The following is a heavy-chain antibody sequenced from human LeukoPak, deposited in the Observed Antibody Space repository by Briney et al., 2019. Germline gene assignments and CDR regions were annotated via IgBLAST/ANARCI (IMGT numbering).Heavy chain of an antibody. Sequence: SPTLSLTFAISGDSVSSNSAAWNWLRQSPSRGLEWLGRTYYRSKWYNDYAVSVKSRITINPDTSKNQFSLQLNSVTPEDTAVYYCARGLWFGDYYFDYWGQGTLVTVSS. CDR2: TYYRSKWYN. CDR1: GDSVSSNSAA. J-gene: IGHJ4*02. CDR3: ARGLWFGDYYFDY. D-gene: IGHD3-10*01. V-gene: IGHV6-1*01.